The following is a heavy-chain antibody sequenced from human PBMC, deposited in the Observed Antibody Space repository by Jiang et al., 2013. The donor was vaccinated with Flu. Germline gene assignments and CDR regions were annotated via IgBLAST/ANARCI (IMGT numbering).Heavy chain of an antibody. D-gene: IGHD6-13*01. CDR3: ARGRDSRASISMDV. Sequence: SRVTISVDTSKNQFSLKLSSVTAADTAVYYCARGRDSRASISMDVWGQGTTVTVSS. J-gene: IGHJ6*02. V-gene: IGHV4-34*01.